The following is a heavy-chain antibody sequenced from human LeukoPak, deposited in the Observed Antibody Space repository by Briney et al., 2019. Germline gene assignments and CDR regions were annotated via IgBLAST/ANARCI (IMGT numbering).Heavy chain of an antibody. V-gene: IGHV1-46*01. Sequence: ASVKVCCKASGYTFTSYYMHRVRQAPGQGREWRGIINPSGGRKSYAQKFQGRVPMTRDMSTSTVYMELSSLRSDDTAVYYCARVGGSGWFYYYYGMDVWGQGTTVTVSS. CDR1: GYTFTSYY. CDR2: INPSGGRK. CDR3: ARVGGSGWFYYYYGMDV. D-gene: IGHD6-19*01. J-gene: IGHJ6*02.